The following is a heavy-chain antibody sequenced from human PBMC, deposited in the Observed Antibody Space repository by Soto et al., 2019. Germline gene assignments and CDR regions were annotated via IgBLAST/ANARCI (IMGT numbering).Heavy chain of an antibody. V-gene: IGHV3-23*01. CDR1: GFVFSKYA. CDR3: VRGIYPSSAGGPFDP. J-gene: IGHJ5*02. CDR2: ITASGDTT. D-gene: IGHD5-12*01. Sequence: EVQLLESGGGLVQSGGSLTVSCTASGFVFSKYAVTWVRQAPGQGLERVSAITASGDTTYYADSVKGRFTISRDNSRANLFLHMSSLRADDTARYFCVRGIYPSSAGGPFDPWGQGTLVTVSS.